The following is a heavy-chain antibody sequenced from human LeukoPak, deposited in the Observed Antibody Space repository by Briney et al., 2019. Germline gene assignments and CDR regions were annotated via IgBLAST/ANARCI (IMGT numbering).Heavy chain of an antibody. CDR1: LWTFPGYY. Sequence: AVTVPRLTSLWTFPGYYMHGVRQAPARDVAWVGWINPNPGATQFAHKFQRRVTITSDSSISTAHLDLSKLTADDTALYYCASVEVPDYFSLNLGYWGQGTLLTVTS. V-gene: IGHV1-2*02. CDR2: INPNPGAT. CDR3: ASVEVPDYFSLNLGY. J-gene: IGHJ4*02. D-gene: IGHD3-9*01.